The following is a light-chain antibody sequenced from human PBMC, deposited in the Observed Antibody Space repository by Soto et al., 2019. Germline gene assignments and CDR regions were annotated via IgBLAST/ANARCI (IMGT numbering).Light chain of an antibody. J-gene: IGKJ5*01. Sequence: EIVMTQSPATLSVSPGERATLSCRASQSLTSYLAWYQQKPGQAPRLLIYGASTRATGTPARFSGSGSGTDFTLTISSLQSEDFALYYCQQYNKWPLITFGQGTRLEIK. CDR3: QQYNKWPLIT. CDR1: QSLTSY. CDR2: GAS. V-gene: IGKV3D-15*01.